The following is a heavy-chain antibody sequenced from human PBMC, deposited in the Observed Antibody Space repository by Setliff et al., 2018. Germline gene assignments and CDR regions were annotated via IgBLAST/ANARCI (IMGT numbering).Heavy chain of an antibody. D-gene: IGHD3-10*01. CDR1: GLTFADAW. CDR3: TGRTYGHQLGDY. J-gene: IGHJ4*02. Sequence: GESLKISCTASGLTFADAWMNWVRQAPGKGLEWVARVRSNSVGGTTEYGAPVKGRFTISRDDSKDTVYLQMNDLKTEDTGVYYCTGRTYGHQLGDYWGLGTLVTVS. CDR2: VRSNSVGGTT. V-gene: IGHV3-15*01.